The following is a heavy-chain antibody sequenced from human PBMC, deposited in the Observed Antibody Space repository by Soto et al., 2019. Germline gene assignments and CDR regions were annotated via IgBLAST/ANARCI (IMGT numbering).Heavy chain of an antibody. D-gene: IGHD2-2*01. J-gene: IGHJ5*02. V-gene: IGHV4-34*01. CDR2: XNXXGXT. CDR3: AKEGATSPYNWFDP. Sequence: NWIRLAQGKGLEXVGXXNXXGXTXXXPXXXSRVIISVDTSKNQFSLKLSSVTAEDTAVYYCAKEGATSPYNWFDPLGQGTLVTGSS.